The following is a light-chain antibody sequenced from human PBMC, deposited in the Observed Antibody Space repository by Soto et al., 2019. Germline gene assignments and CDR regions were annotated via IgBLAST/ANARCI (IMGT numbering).Light chain of an antibody. V-gene: IGLV2-8*01. CDR2: SNN. CDR1: SSDVGGYNY. Sequence: QSALTQPPSASGSPGQSVTISCTGTSSDVGGYNYVSWYQQHPGKAPKLLIYSNNNRPSGVPDRFSGSRSGTSASLAITGLQPEDEADYYCQSYDGGLGVSKIFGGGTKLTVL. J-gene: IGLJ2*01. CDR3: QSYDGGLGVSKI.